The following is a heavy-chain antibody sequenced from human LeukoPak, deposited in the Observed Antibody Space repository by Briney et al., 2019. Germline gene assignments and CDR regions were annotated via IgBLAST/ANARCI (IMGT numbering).Heavy chain of an antibody. V-gene: IGHV4-61*05. Sequence: SETLSLTCTVSGDSISNRDYYWGWIRRPPGKGLEWIGYIYYSGSTNYNPSLKSRVAISVDTSKNQFSLKLTSVTAADTAVYYCARLAPCGDNYGCGSHFDYWGQGTLVTVSS. CDR2: IYYSGST. CDR3: ARLAPCGDNYGCGSHFDY. CDR1: GDSISNRDYY. D-gene: IGHD5-18*01. J-gene: IGHJ4*02.